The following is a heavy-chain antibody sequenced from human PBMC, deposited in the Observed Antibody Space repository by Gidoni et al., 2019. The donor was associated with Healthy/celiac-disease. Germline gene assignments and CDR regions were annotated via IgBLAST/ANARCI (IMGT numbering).Heavy chain of an antibody. J-gene: IGHJ3*02. CDR3: AKVRNVVTATPDAFDI. V-gene: IGHV3-23*01. D-gene: IGHD2-21*02. CDR1: GFTFSSYA. Sequence: EVQLLESGGGLVQPGGSLRLSCAASGFTFSSYAMSWVRQAPGKGLEWVSAISVSGGSTYYADSVKGRFTISRDNSKNTLYLQMNSLRAEDTAVYYCAKVRNVVTATPDAFDIWGQGTMVTVSS. CDR2: ISVSGGST.